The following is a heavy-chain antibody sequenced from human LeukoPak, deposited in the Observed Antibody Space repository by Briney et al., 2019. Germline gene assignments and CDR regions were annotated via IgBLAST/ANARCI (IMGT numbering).Heavy chain of an antibody. Sequence: GASVKVSCKASGYTFTSYDINWVRQATGQGLEWMGRINPNSGGTNYAQKFQGRVTMTRDTSISTAYMELSRLRSDDTAVYYCAREDNLGSGSSPIDYWGQGTLVTVSS. CDR3: AREDNLGSGSSPIDY. CDR1: GYTFTSYD. D-gene: IGHD6-19*01. CDR2: INPNSGGT. J-gene: IGHJ4*02. V-gene: IGHV1-2*06.